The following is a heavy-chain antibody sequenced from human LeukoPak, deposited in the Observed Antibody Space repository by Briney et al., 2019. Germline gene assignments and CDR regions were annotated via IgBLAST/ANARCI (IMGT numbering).Heavy chain of an antibody. CDR3: ARDLPLGSMGGSAFDL. V-gene: IGHV1-8*03. J-gene: IGHJ4*02. Sequence: ASVKVSCKASGYTFSGYYMHWVRQATGQGLEWMGWMNPNSGNTGYAQKFQGRVTITRNTSISTAYMELSSLRSEDTAVYYCARDLPLGSMGGSAFDLWGQGTLVIVSS. CDR1: GYTFSGYY. D-gene: IGHD2-15*01. CDR2: MNPNSGNT.